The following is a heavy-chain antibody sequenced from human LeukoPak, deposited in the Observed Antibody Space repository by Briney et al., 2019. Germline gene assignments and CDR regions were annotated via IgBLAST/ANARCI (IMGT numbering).Heavy chain of an antibody. CDR3: ARNSYIAARPIWFDP. J-gene: IGHJ5*02. D-gene: IGHD6-6*01. CDR1: GYSISSGYY. Sequence: SETLSLTCTVSGYSISSGYYWGWIRQPPGKGLEWIGSIYHSGSTYYNPSLKSRVTISVDTSKNQFSLKLSSETAADTAVYYCARNSYIAARPIWFDPWGQGTLVTVSS. CDR2: IYHSGST. V-gene: IGHV4-38-2*02.